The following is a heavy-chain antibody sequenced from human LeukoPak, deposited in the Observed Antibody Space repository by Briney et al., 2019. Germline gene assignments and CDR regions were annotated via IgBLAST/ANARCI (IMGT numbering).Heavy chain of an antibody. J-gene: IGHJ4*02. CDR3: ARGVRWESDY. CDR2: INPSDSTT. V-gene: IGHV1-46*01. D-gene: IGHD1-26*01. CDR1: GYTFTSYY. Sequence: ASVKVSCKASGYTFTSYYMHWVRQAPGQGLEWMAVINPSDSTTTYAQKFQGRVTVTRDTSTTTVYMELSSLRSEDTAVYYCARGVRWESDYWGQGALVTVSS.